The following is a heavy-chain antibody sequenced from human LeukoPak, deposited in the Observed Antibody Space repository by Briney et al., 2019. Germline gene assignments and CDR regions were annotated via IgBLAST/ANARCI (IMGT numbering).Heavy chain of an antibody. D-gene: IGHD3-3*01. J-gene: IGHJ4*02. CDR1: GGTFSSYA. CDR3: ARVRTDFGVVILDRHFDY. V-gene: IGHV1-69*04. CDR2: IIPILGIA. Sequence: GASVKVSCKASGGTFSSYAISWVRQAPGQGLEWMGRIIPILGIANYAQKFQGRVTITADKSTSTAYMELSSLRSEDTAVYYCARVRTDFGVVILDRHFDYWGQGTLVTVSS.